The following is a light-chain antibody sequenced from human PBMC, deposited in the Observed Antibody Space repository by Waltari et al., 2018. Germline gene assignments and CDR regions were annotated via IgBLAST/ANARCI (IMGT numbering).Light chain of an antibody. CDR2: DVS. CDR3: SSYTSSGTVI. CDR1: GSDVVSYVY. V-gene: IGLV2-14*03. J-gene: IGLJ2*01. Sequence: QSALTQPASVSGSPGQSITISCTGTGSDVVSYVYFSWYQQHPGKGPKLMIFDVSNRPSGVSNRFSGSKSGNTASLTISGLQAEDEADYYCSSYTSSGTVIFGGGTKLTVL.